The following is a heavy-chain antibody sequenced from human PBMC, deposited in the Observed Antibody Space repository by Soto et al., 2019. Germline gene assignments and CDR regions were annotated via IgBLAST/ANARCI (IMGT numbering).Heavy chain of an antibody. CDR2: ISYDGSNK. V-gene: IGHV3-30*18. CDR3: AKDLIPGSDYFDY. Sequence: QVQLVESGGGVVQPGRSLRLSCAASGFTFSSYGMHWVRQAPGKGLEWVAVISYDGSNKYYADSVKGRFTISRDNSKNTLYLQMNSLRAEDTAVYYCAKDLIPGSDYFDYWGQGTLVTVSS. CDR1: GFTFSSYG. D-gene: IGHD6-25*01. J-gene: IGHJ4*02.